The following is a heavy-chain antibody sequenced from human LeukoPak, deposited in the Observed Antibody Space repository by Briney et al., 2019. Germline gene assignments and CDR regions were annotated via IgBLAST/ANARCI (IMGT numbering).Heavy chain of an antibody. D-gene: IGHD4-11*01. Sequence: LSLTCTVSGGSISSSSYYWGWVRQAPGKGLEWVSVISGSGDSTYYADSVKGRFTISRDNVKNSLYLQMNSLRAEDTAVYFCARRGTDYCTPSSCHPNWFAPWGQGTQVTVSS. CDR2: ISGSGDST. V-gene: IGHV3-48*03. CDR1: GGSISSSSYY. CDR3: ARRGTDYCTPSSCHPNWFAP. J-gene: IGHJ5*02.